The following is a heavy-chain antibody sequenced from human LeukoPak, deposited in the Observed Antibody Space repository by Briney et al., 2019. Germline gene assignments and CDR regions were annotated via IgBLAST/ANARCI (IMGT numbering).Heavy chain of an antibody. CDR1: GGSITSGTYY. Sequence: SETLSLTCTVSGGSITSGTYYWGWIRQPPGKGLEWIGSIYYSGTTYYNPSLKSRVSVSVDTSKNQSSLKLSSVTAADRAVYYCARHSPGTTPFSYWGQGALVTVSS. V-gene: IGHV4-39*01. D-gene: IGHD1-1*01. J-gene: IGHJ4*02. CDR2: IYYSGTT. CDR3: ARHSPGTTPFSY.